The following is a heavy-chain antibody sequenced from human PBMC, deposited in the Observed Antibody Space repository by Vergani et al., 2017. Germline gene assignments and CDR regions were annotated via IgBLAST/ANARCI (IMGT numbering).Heavy chain of an antibody. J-gene: IGHJ6*02. D-gene: IGHD6-6*01. CDR1: GFTFSSYA. CDR3: AREDSSSSGAYYYYYGMDV. Sequence: EVQLLESGGGLVQPGGSLRLSCAASGFTFSSYAMSWVRQAPGKGLEWVSAISGSGGSTYYADSVKGRFTISRDNSKNSLYLQMNSLRDEATAVYYCAREDSSSSGAYYYYYGMDVWGQGTTVTVSS. V-gene: IGHV3-23*01. CDR2: ISGSGGST.